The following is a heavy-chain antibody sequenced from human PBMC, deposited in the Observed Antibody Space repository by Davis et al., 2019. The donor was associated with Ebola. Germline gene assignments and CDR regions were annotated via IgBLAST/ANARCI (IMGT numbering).Heavy chain of an antibody. CDR3: ARDLGYCSGNSCHDAFDI. Sequence: PGGSLRLSCAASGFPFRTYAMSWVRQAPGKGLEWVSIIHNDAETTYYADSVKGRFTMSRDNSRNTVFLQMSSLRAEDTAVYYCARDLGYCSGNSCHDAFDIWGQGTMVTVSS. D-gene: IGHD2-2*01. CDR1: GFPFRTYA. J-gene: IGHJ3*02. V-gene: IGHV3-23*03. CDR2: IHNDAETT.